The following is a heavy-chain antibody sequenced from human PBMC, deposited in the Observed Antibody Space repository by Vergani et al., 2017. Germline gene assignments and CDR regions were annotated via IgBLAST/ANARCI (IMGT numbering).Heavy chain of an antibody. CDR2: MYYSGST. CDR3: ARGSLGDFWSGYAHDYYDMDV. Sequence: QVQLQESGPGLVKPSETLSLTCTVSGGSISSYYWSWIRQPPGEGLEWIGYMYYSGSTHYNPSLNSRVTISVDTSKNQFSLKLSSVTAADTAVYYCARGSLGDFWSGYAHDYYDMDVWGKGTTVTVSS. V-gene: IGHV4-59*01. D-gene: IGHD3-3*01. J-gene: IGHJ6*03. CDR1: GGSISSYY.